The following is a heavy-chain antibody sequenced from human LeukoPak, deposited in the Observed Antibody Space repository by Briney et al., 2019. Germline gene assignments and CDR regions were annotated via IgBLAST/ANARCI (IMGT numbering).Heavy chain of an antibody. D-gene: IGHD5-18*01. CDR2: INPSGGST. J-gene: IGHJ6*02. V-gene: IGHV1-46*01. CDR3: ERDEAGYSYGVNNGMDV. CDR1: GYTFTSYY. Sequence: ASVKVSCKASGYTFTSYYMHWVRQAPGQGLEWMGIINPSGGSTSYAQKFQGRVTMTRDTSTSTVYMELSSLRSEDTAVYYCERDEAGYSYGVNNGMDVWGQGTTVTVSS.